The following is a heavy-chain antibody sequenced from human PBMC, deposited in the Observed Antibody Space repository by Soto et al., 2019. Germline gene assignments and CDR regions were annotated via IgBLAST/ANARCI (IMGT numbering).Heavy chain of an antibody. CDR2: IDWDDDK. D-gene: IGHD6-13*01. CDR3: ARIRRIAAARSYYVMDV. J-gene: IGHJ6*02. CDR1: GFSLTTSGMC. Sequence: SGPTLENPTQTLTLTCTFSGFSLTTSGMCVTWIRQPPGRAPEWLARIDWDDDKYYSTSLKTRLTISKDTSKNHVVLTMTNMDPVDTATYYCARIRRIAAARSYYVMDVWGQGTTVTVSS. V-gene: IGHV2-70*11.